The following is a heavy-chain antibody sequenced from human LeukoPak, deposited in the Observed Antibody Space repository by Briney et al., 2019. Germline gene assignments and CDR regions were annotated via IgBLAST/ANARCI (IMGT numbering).Heavy chain of an antibody. CDR3: ARDSRMLLLWFGIDAFDI. D-gene: IGHD3-10*01. CDR1: GFTFSSYG. V-gene: IGHV3-33*08. CDR2: IWYDGSNK. J-gene: IGHJ3*02. Sequence: SGGSLRLSCAASGFTFSSYGMHWVRQAPGKGLEWVAVIWYDGSNKYYADSVKGRFTISRDNSKNTLYLQMNSLRAEDTAVYYCARDSRMLLLWFGIDAFDIWGQGTMVTVSS.